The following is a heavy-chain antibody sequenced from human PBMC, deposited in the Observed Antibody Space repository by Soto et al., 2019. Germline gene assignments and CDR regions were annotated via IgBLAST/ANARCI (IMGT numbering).Heavy chain of an antibody. J-gene: IGHJ4*02. V-gene: IGHV1-24*01. CDR3: ATGPAKMSYYGSGSYYLDLPDY. CDR1: GYRLTELS. D-gene: IGHD3-10*01. Sequence: GASVKVSCAVCGYRLTELSMHWVRQAPGKGLEWMGGFDPEDGETIYAQKFQGGVTMTEDTSTDTAYMELSSLRSEDTAVYYCATGPAKMSYYGSGSYYLDLPDYWGQGTLVTVSS. CDR2: FDPEDGET.